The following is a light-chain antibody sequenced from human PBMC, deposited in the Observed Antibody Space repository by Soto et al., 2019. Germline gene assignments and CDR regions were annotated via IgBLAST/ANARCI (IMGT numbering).Light chain of an antibody. CDR3: QQYGSSPRT. V-gene: IGKV3-20*01. CDR2: GAS. Sequence: EIVLTQSPGTLSLSPGERATLSCRASQAVSSNNLAWYQHKPGQAPKVLIYGASSRATGIPDRFSGSGSGTDFTLTISRLEPEDFAVYYCQQYGSSPRTFGQGTKVEI. J-gene: IGKJ1*01. CDR1: QAVSSNN.